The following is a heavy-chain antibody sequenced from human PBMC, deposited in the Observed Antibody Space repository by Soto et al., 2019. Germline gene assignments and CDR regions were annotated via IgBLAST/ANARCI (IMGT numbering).Heavy chain of an antibody. CDR2: TNPNSGNT. CDR1: GYTFTSYD. Sequence: ASVKVSCKASGYTFTSYDINWVRQATGQGLEWMGWTNPNSGNTGYAQKFQGRVTMTRNTSISTVYMELSSPRSEDTAVYYCAVPYDFWSGYYRAGAFDIWGQGTMVTVSS. CDR3: AVPYDFWSGYYRAGAFDI. V-gene: IGHV1-8*01. J-gene: IGHJ3*02. D-gene: IGHD3-3*01.